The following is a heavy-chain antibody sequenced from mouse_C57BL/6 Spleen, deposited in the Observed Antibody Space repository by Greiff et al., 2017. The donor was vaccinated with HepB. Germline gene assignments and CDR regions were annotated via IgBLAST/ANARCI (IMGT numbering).Heavy chain of an antibody. CDR3: ASDDGYNWYFDV. J-gene: IGHJ1*03. CDR1: GYTFTSYW. D-gene: IGHD2-3*01. Sequence: QVQLQQPGAELVKPGASVKLSCKASGYTFTSYWMHWVKQRPGQGLEWIGMIHPNSGSTNYNEKFKSKATLTVDKSSSTAYMQLSSLTSEDSAVYYCASDDGYNWYFDVWGTGTTVTVSS. CDR2: IHPNSGST. V-gene: IGHV1-64*01.